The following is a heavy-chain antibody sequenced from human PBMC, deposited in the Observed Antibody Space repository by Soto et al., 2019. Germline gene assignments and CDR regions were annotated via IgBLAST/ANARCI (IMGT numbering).Heavy chain of an antibody. CDR3: ARENYGDYLSGILL. D-gene: IGHD4-17*01. J-gene: IGHJ4*02. CDR1: GGSISSYY. CDR2: IYYSGST. V-gene: IGHV4-59*01. Sequence: PSETLSLTCTVSGGSISSYYWSWIRQPPGKGLEWIGYIYYSGSTNYNPSLKSRVTISVDTSKNQFSLKLGSVTAADTAVYYCARENYGDYLSGILLWGQGTLVTVSS.